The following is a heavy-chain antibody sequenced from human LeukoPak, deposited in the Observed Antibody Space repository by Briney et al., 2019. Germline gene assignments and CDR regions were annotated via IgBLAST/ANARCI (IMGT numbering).Heavy chain of an antibody. CDR3: AKDLLKSWVEPDTETGGAFDI. Sequence: AGGSLRLSCAASGFTFSSYAMSWVRQAPGKGLEWVSAISGSGGSTYYADSVKGRFTISRDNSKNTLYLQMNSLRAEDTAVYYCAKDLLKSWVEPDTETGGAFDIWGQGTMVTVSS. CDR2: ISGSGGST. J-gene: IGHJ3*02. CDR1: GFTFSSYA. D-gene: IGHD1-14*01. V-gene: IGHV3-23*01.